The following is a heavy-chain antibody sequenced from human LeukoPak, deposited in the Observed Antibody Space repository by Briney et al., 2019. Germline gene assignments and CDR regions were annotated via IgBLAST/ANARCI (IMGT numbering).Heavy chain of an antibody. D-gene: IGHD3-3*01. CDR1: GGSISSSSYY. Sequence: SETLSLTCTVSGGSISSSSYYWGWIRQPPGKGLEWIGRIYTSGSTNYNPSLKSRVTMSVDTSKNQFSLKLSSVTAADTAVYYCARDSTFGGITAAMDVWGKGTTVTVSS. V-gene: IGHV4-39*07. J-gene: IGHJ6*03. CDR2: IYTSGST. CDR3: ARDSTFGGITAAMDV.